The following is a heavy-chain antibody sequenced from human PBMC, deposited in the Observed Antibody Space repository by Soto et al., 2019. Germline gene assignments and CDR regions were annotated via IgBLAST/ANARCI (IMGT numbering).Heavy chain of an antibody. CDR1: GFTFSSYG. CDR3: AKPGVPEYYFDY. J-gene: IGHJ4*02. CDR2: ISYDGSNK. V-gene: IGHV3-30*18. Sequence: QVQLVESGGGVVQPGRSLRLSCAASGFTFSSYGMHWVRQAPGKGLEWVAVISYDGSNKYYADSVKGRFTISRDNSKNTLSLQMNSLRAEDTAVYYCAKPGVPEYYFDYWGQGTLVTVSS.